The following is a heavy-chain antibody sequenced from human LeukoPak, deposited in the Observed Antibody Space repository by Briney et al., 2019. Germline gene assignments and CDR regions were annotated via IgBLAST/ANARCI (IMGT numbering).Heavy chain of an antibody. J-gene: IGHJ5*02. CDR2: ISSSSSYI. D-gene: IGHD2-8*02. CDR1: GFTFSSYS. Sequence: GGSLRLSCAASGFTFSSYSMNWIRQAPGKGLGWVSSISSSSSYIYYADSVKGRFTISRDNAKNSLYLQMNSLRAEDTAVYYCARGTGTPGWFDPWGQGTLVTVSS. CDR3: ARGTGTPGWFDP. V-gene: IGHV3-21*01.